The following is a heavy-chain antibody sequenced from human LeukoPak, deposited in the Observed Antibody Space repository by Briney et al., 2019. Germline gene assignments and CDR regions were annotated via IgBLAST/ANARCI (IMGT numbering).Heavy chain of an antibody. V-gene: IGHV5-51*01. J-gene: IGHJ3*02. CDR3: ARPHEPGNDILTGYYKNAFDI. D-gene: IGHD3-9*01. CDR2: IYPGDSDT. Sequence: GESLKISCKGSGYSFTSYWIGWVRQMPGKGLEWMGIIYPGDSDTRYSPSFQGQVTISADKSISTAYLQWSSLKASDTAMYYCARPHEPGNDILTGYYKNAFDIWGQGTMVTVSS. CDR1: GYSFTSYW.